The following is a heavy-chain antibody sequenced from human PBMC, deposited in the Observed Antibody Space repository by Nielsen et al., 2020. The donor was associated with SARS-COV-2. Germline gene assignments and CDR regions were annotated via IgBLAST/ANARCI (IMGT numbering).Heavy chain of an antibody. Sequence: GGSLRLSCAASGFNVSSNYMSWVRQAPGKGLECVSVIYSGGSTYYADSVKGRFTISRDNSKNTLYLQMNGLRVEDTAVYYCARVGASYRNSYGLDVWGQGTTVTVSS. CDR1: GFNVSSNY. V-gene: IGHV3-53*05. CDR2: IYSGGST. J-gene: IGHJ6*02. CDR3: ARVGASYRNSYGLDV. D-gene: IGHD3-10*01.